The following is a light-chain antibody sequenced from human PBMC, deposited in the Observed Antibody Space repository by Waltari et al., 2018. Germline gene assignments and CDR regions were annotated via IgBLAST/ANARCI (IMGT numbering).Light chain of an antibody. CDR2: KAS. J-gene: IGKJ4*01. Sequence: DIQMTQSPSTLSASVGDRVTITCRASQSISNWLAWYQQKPGKAPKLLLYKASTLESGDPSRFSGSGSGTEFTLTISSLQPDDFATYYCQQYNSYSLLTFGGGTKVEIK. V-gene: IGKV1-5*03. CDR1: QSISNW. CDR3: QQYNSYSLLT.